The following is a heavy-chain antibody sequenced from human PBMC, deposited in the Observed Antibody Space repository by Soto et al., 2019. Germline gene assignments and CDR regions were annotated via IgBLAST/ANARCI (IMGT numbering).Heavy chain of an antibody. J-gene: IGHJ5*02. CDR2: IYYSGST. V-gene: IGHV4-39*01. D-gene: IGHD6-6*01. CDR3: AIHRARNWSDP. CDR1: GGSISGISYY. Sequence: SEALALTSIVSGGSISGISYYWGWIRQPPGKGLEWIGSIYYSGSTYYNPSLKSRVTISVDTSKNQFSLKLSSVTAADTAVFYCAIHRARNWSDPWGHGTLVTISS.